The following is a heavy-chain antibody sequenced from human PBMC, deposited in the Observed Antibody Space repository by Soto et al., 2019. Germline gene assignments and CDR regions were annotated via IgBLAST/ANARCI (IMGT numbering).Heavy chain of an antibody. Sequence: SETLSLTCTVSGGSISSDYWTWIRQPPGERLEWIGYIYYNGNTNYNSSLKSRVTISIDTSKNQFSLKLNSVTAADTAVYFCARLAYSSGFTFDYWGRGTLVT. CDR2: IYYNGNT. D-gene: IGHD5-18*01. CDR1: GGSISSDY. CDR3: ARLAYSSGFTFDY. V-gene: IGHV4-59*01. J-gene: IGHJ4*02.